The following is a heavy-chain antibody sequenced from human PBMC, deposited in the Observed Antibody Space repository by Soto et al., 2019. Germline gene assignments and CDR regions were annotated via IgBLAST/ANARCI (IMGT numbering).Heavy chain of an antibody. CDR1: GGTFSSYT. V-gene: IGHV1-69*05. D-gene: IGHD5-12*01. CDR2: IIPIFGTA. J-gene: IGHJ2*01. Sequence: QVQLVQSGAEVKKPGSSVTVSCKASGGTFSSYTISWMRQAPGQGLEWMGGIIPIFGTANYAQKFQGRVTITPDESTSTAYMELSSLRSEDTAVYYCARGNHRWLQLWYFDLWGRGTLVTVSS. CDR3: ARGNHRWLQLWYFDL.